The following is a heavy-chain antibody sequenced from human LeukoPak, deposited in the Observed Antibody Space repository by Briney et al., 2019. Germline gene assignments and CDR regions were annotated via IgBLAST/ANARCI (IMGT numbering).Heavy chain of an antibody. J-gene: IGHJ6*02. CDR1: GFTLSNHW. CDR3: AKDRQSGTSYYYYGMDV. Sequence: GGSLRLSCAASGFTLSNHWMTWVRQAPGKGLECVAIIKQDGSEKYYVDSVKGRFTISRDNAKNSLYLQMNSLRAEDTALYYCAKDRQSGTSYYYYGMDVWGQGTTVTVSS. CDR2: IKQDGSEK. V-gene: IGHV3-7*03. D-gene: IGHD6-19*01.